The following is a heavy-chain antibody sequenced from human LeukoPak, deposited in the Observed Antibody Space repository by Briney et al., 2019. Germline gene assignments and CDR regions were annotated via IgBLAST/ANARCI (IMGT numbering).Heavy chain of an antibody. CDR1: GGSISSYY. CDR3: ARANHDYSNERTLWD. J-gene: IGHJ4*02. V-gene: IGHV4-4*07. Sequence: SETLSLTCTVSGGSISSYYWSWIRQPAGKGLEWIGRIYTGGSTNYNPSLKSRVTMSVDMSKNQFSLKLSSVTAADTAVYYCARANHDYSNERTLWDWGQGTLVTVSS. D-gene: IGHD4-11*01. CDR2: IYTGGST.